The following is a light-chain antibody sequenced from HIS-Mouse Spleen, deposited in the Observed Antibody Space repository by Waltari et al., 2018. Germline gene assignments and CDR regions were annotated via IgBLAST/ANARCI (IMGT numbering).Light chain of an antibody. V-gene: IGLV2-8*01. CDR3: SSYAGSNNSLYV. J-gene: IGLJ1*01. CDR2: EVS. Sequence: QSALTQPPSASGSPGPSVTISCTGTSRDVGGYNYVSWYQQHPGKAPKLMIYEVSKRPSGVPDRFSGSKPGNTASLTVSGLQAEDEADYYCSSYAGSNNSLYVFGTGTKVTVL. CDR1: SRDVGGYNY.